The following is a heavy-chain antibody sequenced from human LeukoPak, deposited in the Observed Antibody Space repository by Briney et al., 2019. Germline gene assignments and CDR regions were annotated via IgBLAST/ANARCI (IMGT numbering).Heavy chain of an antibody. CDR1: GFISSRHA. D-gene: IGHD5-24*01. J-gene: IGHJ4*02. CDR3: AKGDDIGKHPTKAYYFDI. Sequence: PGGSLRLSCAASGFISSRHAMSWVRQAPGKGLEWVSTTGLESVHTLCADSVQGRFTVSRDNSRNTLDLQMDNLRVDDTAVYYCAKGDDIGKHPTKAYYFDIWGQGTLVTVSS. V-gene: IGHV3-23*01. CDR2: TGLESVHT.